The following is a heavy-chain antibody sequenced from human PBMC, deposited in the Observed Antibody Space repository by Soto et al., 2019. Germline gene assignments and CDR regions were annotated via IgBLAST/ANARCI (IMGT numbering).Heavy chain of an antibody. CDR1: GFPFSRYW. CDR3: TIDTFVLCDN. Sequence: GGSLRLSCAASGFPFSRYWMNWVRQTPGKGLVWVSRINPAGTITNYADSVEGRFTISRDNADSALFLQMNSLSAEDTAIYYCTIDTFVLCDNWGQGTLVTVSS. J-gene: IGHJ4*02. CDR2: INPAGTIT. V-gene: IGHV3-74*01. D-gene: IGHD2-8*01.